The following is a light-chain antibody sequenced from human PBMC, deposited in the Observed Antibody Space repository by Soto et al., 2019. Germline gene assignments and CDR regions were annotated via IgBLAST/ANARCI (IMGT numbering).Light chain of an antibody. CDR2: LNSAGSH. CDR1: SGHNSYA. Sequence: QLVLTQPPSASASLGASVKLTCTLSSGHNSYAIAWHQQQPEKGPRYLMKLNSAGSHSKGDGIPDRFSGSSSGAERYLTISSLQSEDEADYYCQTWSTDIRVFGGGTKLTVL. V-gene: IGLV4-69*01. J-gene: IGLJ3*02. CDR3: QTWSTDIRV.